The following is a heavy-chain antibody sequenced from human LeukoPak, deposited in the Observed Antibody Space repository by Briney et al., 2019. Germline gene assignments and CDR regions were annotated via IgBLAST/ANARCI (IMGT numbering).Heavy chain of an antibody. D-gene: IGHD2-8*02. CDR3: ARDRVGTSWSEFDY. CDR2: IGSSGSYT. J-gene: IGHJ4*02. Sequence: GGSLRLSCAASGFTFSSYSMNWVRQAPGKGLEWVSSIGSSGSYTYYADSVKGRFTISRDNAKNSLYLQMNSLRAEDTAVYYCARDRVGTSWSEFDYWGQGTLVTVAS. V-gene: IGHV3-21*01. CDR1: GFTFSSYS.